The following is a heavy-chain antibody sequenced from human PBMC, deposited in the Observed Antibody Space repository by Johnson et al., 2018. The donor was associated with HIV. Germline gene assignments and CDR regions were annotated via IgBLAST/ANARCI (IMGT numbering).Heavy chain of an antibody. CDR2: IYSGGGT. CDR3: AREGIVGATDDAFDI. D-gene: IGHD1-26*01. Sequence: VQLVESGGGLVQPGGSLRLSCAASAFTVSSNYMSWVRQAPGKGLEWVSVIYSGGGTQYADSVKGRFTISSDNAKNSLYLQMNSLRAEDTAVYYCAREGIVGATDDAFDIWGQGTMVTVSS. CDR1: AFTVSSNY. J-gene: IGHJ3*02. V-gene: IGHV3-66*01.